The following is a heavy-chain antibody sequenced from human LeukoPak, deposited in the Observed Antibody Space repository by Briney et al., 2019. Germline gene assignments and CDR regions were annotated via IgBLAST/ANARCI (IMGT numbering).Heavy chain of an antibody. CDR2: IIPILGIA. V-gene: IGHV1-69*04. CDR1: GGTFSSYA. D-gene: IGHD6-25*01. CDR3: ARDTSGVAADPFFDY. Sequence: ASVKVSCKASGGTFSSYAISWVRQAPGQGLEWMGRIIPILGIANYAQKFQGRVTITADKSTSTAYMELSSLRSEDTAVYYCARDTSGVAADPFFDYWGQGTLVTVSS. J-gene: IGHJ4*02.